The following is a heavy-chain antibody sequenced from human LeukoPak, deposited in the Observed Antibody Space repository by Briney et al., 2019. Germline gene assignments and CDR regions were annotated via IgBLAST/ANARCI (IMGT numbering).Heavy chain of an antibody. CDR1: GGSISTYY. Sequence: ASETLSLTCTVSGGSISTYYRSWIRQPPGKGLEWIGYIYYSGSANYNPSLKSRVTISVDTSKNQFSLKLSSVTAADTAVYYCARPYGSGNYFDYWGQGTLVTVSS. CDR3: ARPYGSGNYFDY. V-gene: IGHV4-59*01. CDR2: IYYSGSA. J-gene: IGHJ4*02. D-gene: IGHD3-10*01.